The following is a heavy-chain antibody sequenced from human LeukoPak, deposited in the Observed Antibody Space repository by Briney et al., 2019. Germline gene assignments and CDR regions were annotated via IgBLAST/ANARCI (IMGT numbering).Heavy chain of an antibody. CDR3: ARGEGELMPIY. CDR2: IIPILGIA. J-gene: IGHJ4*02. D-gene: IGHD3-16*01. Sequence: SVKVSCKASGGTFSSYAISWVRQAPGQGLEWMGRIIPILGIANYAQKFQGRVTITADKSTSTAYMELSSLRSEDTAVYYCARGEGELMPIYWGQGTLVTVSS. V-gene: IGHV1-69*04. CDR1: GGTFSSYA.